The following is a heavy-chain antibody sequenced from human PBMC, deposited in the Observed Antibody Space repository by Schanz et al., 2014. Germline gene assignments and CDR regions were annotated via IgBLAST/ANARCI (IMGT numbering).Heavy chain of an antibody. D-gene: IGHD5-12*01. CDR1: GFTFPTLG. CDR3: AKGFGGYDLVLDY. V-gene: IGHV3-30*02. CDR2: IRYDGSNQ. J-gene: IGHJ4*02. Sequence: QVQLVESWGCVVQPGGSLRLSCAASGFTFPTLGLHWVRRAPGKGLEWVAFIRYDGSNQYYADSVKGRFTISRDNSKNTLSLQMNSLRAEDTAVYYCAKGFGGYDLVLDYWGQGTLVTVSS.